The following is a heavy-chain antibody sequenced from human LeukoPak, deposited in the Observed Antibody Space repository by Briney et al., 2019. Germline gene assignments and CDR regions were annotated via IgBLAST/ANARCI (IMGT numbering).Heavy chain of an antibody. J-gene: IGHJ4*02. V-gene: IGHV1-69*01. D-gene: IGHD3-10*01. Sequence: SVKVSCKASGGTFSSYAISWVRQAPGQGLEWMGGIIPIFGIANYAQKFQGRVTITADESTSTAYMELSSLRSEDTAVYHCAGGYYGSGSLDYWGQGTLVTVSS. CDR2: IIPIFGIA. CDR1: GGTFSSYA. CDR3: AGGYYGSGSLDY.